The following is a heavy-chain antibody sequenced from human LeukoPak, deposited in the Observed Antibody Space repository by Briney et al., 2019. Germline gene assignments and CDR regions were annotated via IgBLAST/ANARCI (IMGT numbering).Heavy chain of an antibody. CDR1: GFTFSSHW. Sequence: GGSLTLSCAASGFTFSSHWMTWVRQAPGKGLVWVSRINSDGSSTSYADSVKGRFTISRDNSKNTLYLQMNSLRAEDTAVYYCARDQIVGATWFDYWGQGTLVTVSS. CDR3: ARDQIVGATWFDY. CDR2: INSDGSST. J-gene: IGHJ4*02. D-gene: IGHD1-26*01. V-gene: IGHV3-74*01.